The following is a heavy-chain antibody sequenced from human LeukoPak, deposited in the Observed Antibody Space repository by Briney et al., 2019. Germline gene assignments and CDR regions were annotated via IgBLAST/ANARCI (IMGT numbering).Heavy chain of an antibody. V-gene: IGHV4-31*03. CDR1: GGAINSAGYY. J-gene: IGHJ6*04. Sequence: PSETLSLTCSVSGGAINSAGYYWSWIRQHPGKGLEWIGYIYYSGYTYYNPSLKSRVTISVDTSKNHFSLKLTSVTAADTAIYYCARDQRGSGSYTDDYYAMDVWGKGTTVTVSS. CDR3: ARDQRGSGSYTDDYYAMDV. D-gene: IGHD3-10*01. CDR2: IYYSGYT.